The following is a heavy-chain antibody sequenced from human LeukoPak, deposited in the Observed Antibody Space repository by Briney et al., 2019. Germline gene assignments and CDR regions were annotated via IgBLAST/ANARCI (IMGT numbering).Heavy chain of an antibody. V-gene: IGHV3-23*01. CDR1: GFTFSSYA. D-gene: IGHD6-19*01. CDR2: ISGSGGST. CDR3: ARAGASGWYAAGWFDP. J-gene: IGHJ5*02. Sequence: GGSLRLSCAASGFTFSSYAMSWVRQAPGKGLEWVSAISGSGGSTYYADSVKGRFTISRDNAKNTLYLQMNSLRDDDTAVYYCARAGASGWYAAGWFDPWGQGTLVTVSS.